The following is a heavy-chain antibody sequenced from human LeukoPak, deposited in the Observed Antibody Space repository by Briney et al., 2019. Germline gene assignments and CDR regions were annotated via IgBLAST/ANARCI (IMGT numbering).Heavy chain of an antibody. Sequence: GGSLRLSCAASGFTFRSHWMHWVRQAPGKGLVWVSRINSDGSSTSYADSVKGRFTISRDNAKNTLYLQMNSLRAEDTAVYYCAREPVYSSGWYDYWGQGTLVTVSS. D-gene: IGHD6-19*01. CDR1: GFTFRSHW. CDR2: INSDGSST. J-gene: IGHJ4*02. V-gene: IGHV3-74*01. CDR3: AREPVYSSGWYDY.